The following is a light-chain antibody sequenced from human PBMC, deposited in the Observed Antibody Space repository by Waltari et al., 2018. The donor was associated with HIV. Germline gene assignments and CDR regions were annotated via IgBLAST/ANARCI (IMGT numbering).Light chain of an antibody. Sequence: QSVLTQPPSASGTLGQWVTLSCFGRSSNIGTNTVNWYQHLPGAAPKLIIFRNHQRPSGVPDRFSGSQSGTSAFLTITGLLPGDEATYYCAAWDASLHVVFGGGTQLTVL. CDR2: RNH. CDR3: AAWDASLHVV. J-gene: IGLJ2*01. V-gene: IGLV1-44*01. CDR1: SSNIGTNT.